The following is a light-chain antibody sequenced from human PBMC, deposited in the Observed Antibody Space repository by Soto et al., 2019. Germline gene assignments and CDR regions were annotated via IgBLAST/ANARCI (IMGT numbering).Light chain of an antibody. V-gene: IGLV2-8*01. Sequence: QSVLTQPPSASGSPGQSVTISCTGTSSDVGSYNYVSWYQQNPDKAPKLIIYEVSKRPPGVPDRFSGSKSGNTASLSVSGLQAEDDGDYYCSSYAGSNIYVFGTGTKVTVL. J-gene: IGLJ1*01. CDR2: EVS. CDR3: SSYAGSNIYV. CDR1: SSDVGSYNY.